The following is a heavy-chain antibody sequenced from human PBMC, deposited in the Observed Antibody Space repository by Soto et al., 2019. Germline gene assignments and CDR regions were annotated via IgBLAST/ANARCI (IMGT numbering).Heavy chain of an antibody. CDR2: IKTKIDGGTR. CDR3: TTVGYYGSGSYLAPYFNH. Sequence: GESLKISCAASGFTFSNVYMSWVRQAPGKGLEWVGRIKTKIDGGTREYAAPVKGRFSISRDDSKNTLILQTTSLKTEDTAVYYCTTVGYYGSGSYLAPYFNHWGQGALVTAPQ. D-gene: IGHD3-10*01. V-gene: IGHV3-15*01. CDR1: GFTFSNVY. J-gene: IGHJ4*02.